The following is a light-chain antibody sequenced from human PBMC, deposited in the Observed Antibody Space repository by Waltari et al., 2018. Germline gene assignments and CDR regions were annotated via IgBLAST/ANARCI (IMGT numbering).Light chain of an antibody. J-gene: IGLJ7*01. CDR2: DNK. CDR1: NTNITTSF. CDR3: QSDDSSLSAPV. V-gene: IGLV1-40*01. Sequence: QSVLTQPPSVSGAPGQRVTISCTGSNTNITTSFVHWYQQLPGMAPKLLIDDNKERPSGVSDRFSGSKSGTSASLTITGLQTEDEADYYCQSDDSSLSAPVFGGGTKLTVL.